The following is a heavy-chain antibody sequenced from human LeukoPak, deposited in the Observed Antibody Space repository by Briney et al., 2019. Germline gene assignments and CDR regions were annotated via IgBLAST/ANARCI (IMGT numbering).Heavy chain of an antibody. J-gene: IGHJ5*02. CDR2: IYYSGIT. CDR1: GDSISNHY. V-gene: IGHV4-59*11. CDR3: AKDMLGYYYGSGNYGSFDT. Sequence: SETLSLTCTVSGDSISNHYWTWIRQPPGKGLEWIGYIYYSGITDYNPSLRGRVTMSLDTSKNQFSLKLNSLTAADTAVYYCAKDMLGYYYGSGNYGSFDTWGQGTLVTVSS. D-gene: IGHD3-10*01.